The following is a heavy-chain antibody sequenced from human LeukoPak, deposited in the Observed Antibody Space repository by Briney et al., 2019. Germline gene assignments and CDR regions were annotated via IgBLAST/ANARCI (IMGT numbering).Heavy chain of an antibody. Sequence: PGGSLRLSCAASGFTFSSYSMNWVRQAPGKGLEWVSYISSGGSTTYYAGSVKGRFTASRDNAKNSLYLQMNSLRAEDTAVYYCARDHMGYDYWGQGTLVTVSS. V-gene: IGHV3-48*04. CDR3: ARDHMGYDY. CDR2: ISSGGSTT. J-gene: IGHJ4*02. CDR1: GFTFSSYS. D-gene: IGHD1-26*01.